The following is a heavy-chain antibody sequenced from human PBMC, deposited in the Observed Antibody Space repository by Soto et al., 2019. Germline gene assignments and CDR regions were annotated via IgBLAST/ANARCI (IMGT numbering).Heavy chain of an antibody. D-gene: IGHD2-15*01. CDR3: ARHYKGAKYCSGGSCYLNWFDP. CDR2: IYYSGST. V-gene: IGHV4-39*01. J-gene: IGHJ5*02. CDR1: GGSISSSSYY. Sequence: SETLSLTCTVSGGSISSSSYYWGWIRQPPGKGLEWIGSIYYSGSTYYNPSLKSRVTISVDTSKNQFSLKLSSVTAADTAVYYCARHYKGAKYCSGGSCYLNWFDPWGQGTLVTVSS.